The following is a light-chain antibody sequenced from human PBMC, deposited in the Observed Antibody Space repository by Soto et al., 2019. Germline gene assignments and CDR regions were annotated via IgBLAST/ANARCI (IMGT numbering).Light chain of an antibody. Sequence: DIQMTQSPSTLSASVGDRVTITCRASQSIRSWLAWYQQKPGKAPKLLIYDASSLESGVPSRFSGSGSGTDFSLTISSLQPEDLATYYCQQVNTYPPRAFGQGTKVDIK. CDR3: QQVNTYPPRA. V-gene: IGKV1-5*01. CDR2: DAS. CDR1: QSIRSW. J-gene: IGKJ1*01.